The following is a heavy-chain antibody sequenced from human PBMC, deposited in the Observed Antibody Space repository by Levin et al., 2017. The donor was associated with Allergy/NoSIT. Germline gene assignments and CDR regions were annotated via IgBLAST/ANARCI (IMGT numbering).Heavy chain of an antibody. J-gene: IGHJ4*02. CDR1: GLSFSDYG. CDR2: ITSDGTNK. Sequence: GESLKISCSASGLSFSDYGMHWVRQAPDSGLEWVTLITSDGTNKFYADSVKGRFIVSRDNSRNLLYLQLNSLRPEDTAVYYCASRGYFDHSGQGTLVTVSS. V-gene: IGHV3-30*03. CDR3: ASRGYFDH. D-gene: IGHD6-13*01.